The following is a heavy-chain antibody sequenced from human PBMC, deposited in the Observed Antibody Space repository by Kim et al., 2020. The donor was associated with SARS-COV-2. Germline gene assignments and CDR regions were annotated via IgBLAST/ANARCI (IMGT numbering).Heavy chain of an antibody. CDR3: AREIPTYYYDT. CDR1: GFTVSSDY. Sequence: GGSLRRSCAASGFTVSSDYMSWVRQAPGKGLEWVSVIYSGGSTYYAESVKGRFTISRDNSKNTLYLQMNSLRAEDTAVYYCAREIPTYYYDTWGQGTLVT. D-gene: IGHD3-22*01. V-gene: IGHV3-66*01. J-gene: IGHJ5*02. CDR2: IYSGGST.